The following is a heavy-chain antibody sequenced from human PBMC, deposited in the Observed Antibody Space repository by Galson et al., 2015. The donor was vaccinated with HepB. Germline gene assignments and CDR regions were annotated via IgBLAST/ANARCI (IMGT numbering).Heavy chain of an antibody. J-gene: IGHJ4*02. CDR1: GYTLTSYY. V-gene: IGHV1-46*04. Sequence: SVKVSCKASGYTLTSYYMHWVRQAPGQGLEWMGIINPSGGSTSYAQKLQGRVTMTRDTSTSTVYMELSSLRSEDTAVYYCARDLWGFGELWYWGQGTLVTVSS. CDR3: ARDLWGFGELWY. D-gene: IGHD3-10*01. CDR2: INPSGGST.